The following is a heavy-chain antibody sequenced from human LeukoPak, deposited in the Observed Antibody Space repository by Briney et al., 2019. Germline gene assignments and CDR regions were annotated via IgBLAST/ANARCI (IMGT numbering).Heavy chain of an antibody. Sequence: PGGSLRLSCVASGFGFSNYAMHWVRQAPGEGLEWVALIRYDGSMKYYADSVKGRFTISRDNSNHTLLLQMNSLRGEDTAVYYCAKGAGTYEYFDYWGQGTLVTVSS. J-gene: IGHJ4*02. CDR2: IRYDGSMK. CDR1: GFGFSNYA. CDR3: AKGAGTYEYFDY. V-gene: IGHV3-30*02. D-gene: IGHD1-26*01.